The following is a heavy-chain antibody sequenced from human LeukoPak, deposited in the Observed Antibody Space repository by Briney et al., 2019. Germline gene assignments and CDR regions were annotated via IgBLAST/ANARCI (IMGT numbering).Heavy chain of an antibody. D-gene: IGHD2-2*03. Sequence: GGSLRLSCAASGFTLSSYAMSWVRQAPGKGLEWVSAISDSGNTYHADSVKGRFTISRDSSKNTLFLQMNRLRPEDTAVYYCAKDSHWILFDDWGQGTLVTASS. V-gene: IGHV3-23*01. CDR2: ISDSGNT. CDR1: GFTLSSYA. J-gene: IGHJ4*02. CDR3: AKDSHWILFDD.